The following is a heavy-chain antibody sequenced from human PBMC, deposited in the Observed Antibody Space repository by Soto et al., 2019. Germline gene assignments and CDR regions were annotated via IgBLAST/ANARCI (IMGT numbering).Heavy chain of an antibody. CDR2: IYPGDSDT. CDR3: ERSFPSHYYDSSGYYSTGFDY. CDR1: GYSFTSYW. J-gene: IGHJ4*02. D-gene: IGHD3-22*01. Sequence: GESLKISCKGSGYSFTSYWIGWVRQMPGKGLEWMGIIYPGDSDTRYSPSFQGQVAISADKSISTAYLQWSSLKASDTAMYYCERSFPSHYYDSSGYYSTGFDYWGQGTLVTVSS. V-gene: IGHV5-51*01.